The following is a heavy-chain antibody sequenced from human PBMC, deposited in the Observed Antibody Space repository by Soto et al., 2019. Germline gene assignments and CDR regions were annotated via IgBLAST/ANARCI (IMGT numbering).Heavy chain of an antibody. J-gene: IGHJ6*02. V-gene: IGHV1-69*01. Sequence: QVQLVQSGAEVKKPGSSVKVSCKAPGGTFSTYAISWVRQAPGQGLEWMGGVIPIFGTPKYAQKFQGRVTITADESTRTGYMELRSRRSEDTAVYYCARSQGGSSSLDIYYYYYYGMDVGGQGTTVTVSS. CDR2: VIPIFGTP. CDR1: GGTFSTYA. D-gene: IGHD2-15*01. CDR3: ARSQGGSSSLDIYYYYYYGMDV.